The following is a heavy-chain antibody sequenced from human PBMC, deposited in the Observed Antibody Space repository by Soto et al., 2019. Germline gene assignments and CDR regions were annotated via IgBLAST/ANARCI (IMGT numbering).Heavy chain of an antibody. J-gene: IGHJ4*02. Sequence: EVQLVESGGGLVQPGRSLRLSCAASGFTFDDYAMHWVRRVPVKGLEWVSSISWNRNIIGYEDSVKGRFTISRDNAKNSLYLQMNSLRPEDTALYYCAKGGPDCFCSGGRCYFDYWGQGTLVTVSS. CDR2: ISWNRNII. V-gene: IGHV3-9*01. CDR1: GFTFDDYA. D-gene: IGHD2-15*01. CDR3: AKGGPDCFCSGGRCYFDY.